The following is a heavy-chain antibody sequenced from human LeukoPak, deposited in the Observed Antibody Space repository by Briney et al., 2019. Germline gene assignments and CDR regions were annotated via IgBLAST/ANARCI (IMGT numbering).Heavy chain of an antibody. Sequence: SVKVSCKASGYTFTSYGISWVRQAPGQGLEWMGWISAYNGNTNYAQKLQGRVTMTTDTSTSTAYMELRSLRSDDTAVYYCAREGGYCTNGVCIGLDYWGQGTLVTVSS. CDR2: ISAYNGNT. J-gene: IGHJ4*02. CDR1: GYTFTSYG. CDR3: AREGGYCTNGVCIGLDY. V-gene: IGHV1-18*01. D-gene: IGHD2-8*01.